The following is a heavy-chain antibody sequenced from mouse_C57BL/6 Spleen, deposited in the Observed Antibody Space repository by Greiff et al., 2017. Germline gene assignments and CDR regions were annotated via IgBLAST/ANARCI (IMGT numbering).Heavy chain of an antibody. CDR2: IYPRSGNT. Sequence: VKLMESGAELARPGASVKLSCKASGYTFTSYGISWVKQRTGQGLEWIGEIYPRSGNTYYNEKFKGKATLTADKSSSTAYMELRSLTSEDSAVYFCARDSNSWYFDVWGTGTTVTVSS. V-gene: IGHV1-81*01. J-gene: IGHJ1*03. D-gene: IGHD2-5*01. CDR1: GYTFTSYG. CDR3: ARDSNSWYFDV.